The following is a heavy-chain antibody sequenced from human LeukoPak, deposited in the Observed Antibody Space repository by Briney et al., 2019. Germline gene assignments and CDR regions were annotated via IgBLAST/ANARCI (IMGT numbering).Heavy chain of an antibody. Sequence: GGSLRLSCAASGFTFSSYAMSWVRQAPGKGLEWVSAISGSGGSTYYADSVKGRFTISRDNSKNTLYLQMNSLTTEDTAVYYCAKAEGYDILTGLDYWGQGTLVTVSS. V-gene: IGHV3-23*01. D-gene: IGHD3-9*01. CDR3: AKAEGYDILTGLDY. CDR1: GFTFSSYA. CDR2: ISGSGGST. J-gene: IGHJ4*02.